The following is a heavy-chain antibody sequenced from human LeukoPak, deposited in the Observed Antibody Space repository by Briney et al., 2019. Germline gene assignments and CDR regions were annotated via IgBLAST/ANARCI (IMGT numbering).Heavy chain of an antibody. CDR3: ARLSGRGLPAGY. CDR2: INHSGST. J-gene: IGHJ4*02. CDR1: GGSFSGYY. Sequence: PSETLSLTCAVYGGSFSGYYWSWIRQPPGKGLEWIGEINHSGSTNYNPSLKSRVTISVDTSKNQFSLKLSSVTAADTAVYYCARLSGRGLPAGYWGQGTLVTVSS. D-gene: IGHD3-10*01. V-gene: IGHV4-34*01.